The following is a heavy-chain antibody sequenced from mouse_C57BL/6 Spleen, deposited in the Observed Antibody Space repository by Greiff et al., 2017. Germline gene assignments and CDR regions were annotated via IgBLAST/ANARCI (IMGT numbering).Heavy chain of an antibody. Sequence: QVQLQQSGPELVKPGASVKISCKASGYAFSSAWLNWVKQRPGKGLEWIGRFYPGDGDTNYNGKFKGKATLTADKSSSTAYMQLSSLTSEDSAVYFCANYYGSSDGYFDVWGTGTTVTVSS. CDR2: FYPGDGDT. D-gene: IGHD1-1*01. J-gene: IGHJ1*03. V-gene: IGHV1-82*01. CDR3: ANYYGSSDGYFDV. CDR1: GYAFSSAW.